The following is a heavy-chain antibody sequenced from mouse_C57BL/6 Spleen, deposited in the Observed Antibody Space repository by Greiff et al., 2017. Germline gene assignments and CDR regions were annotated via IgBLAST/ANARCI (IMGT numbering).Heavy chain of an antibody. CDR3: ARSRGGNCFDY. J-gene: IGHJ2*01. CDR1: GYTFTDYN. Sequence: EVKLMESGPELVKPGASVKMSCKASGYTFTDYNMHWVKQSHGKSLEWIGYINPNNGGTSYNQKFKGKATLTVNKSSSTAYMELRSLTSEDSAVYYCARSRGGNCFDYWGQGTTLTVSS. V-gene: IGHV1-22*01. D-gene: IGHD1-1*02. CDR2: INPNNGGT.